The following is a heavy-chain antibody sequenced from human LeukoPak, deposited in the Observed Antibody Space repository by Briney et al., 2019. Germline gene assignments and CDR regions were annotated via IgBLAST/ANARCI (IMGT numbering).Heavy chain of an antibody. CDR3: ATLKYSSGWYGPHFDY. CDR1: GYTLTELS. D-gene: IGHD6-19*01. V-gene: IGHV1-24*01. J-gene: IGHJ4*02. CDR2: FDPEDGET. Sequence: ASVKVSCKVSGYTLTELSMHWVRQAPGKGLEWMGGFDPEDGETIYAQKFQGRVTMTEDTSTDTAYMELSSLRSEDTAVYYCATLKYSSGWYGPHFDYWGQGTLVTASS.